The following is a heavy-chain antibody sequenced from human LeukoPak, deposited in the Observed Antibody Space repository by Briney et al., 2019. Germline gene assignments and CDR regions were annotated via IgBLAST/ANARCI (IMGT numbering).Heavy chain of an antibody. V-gene: IGHV6-1*01. CDR1: GDSFSINNAA. J-gene: IGHJ4*02. Sequence: SQTLSLTCAISGDSFSINNAAWNWIRQSPSRGLEWLGRTYYRSKWSYNYALSVQSRISIKSDTSKNQFSLQLKSVTPEDTAVYYCARSTGDMDSWGQGTLVTVSS. D-gene: IGHD2-8*02. CDR2: TYYRSKWSY. CDR3: ARSTGDMDS.